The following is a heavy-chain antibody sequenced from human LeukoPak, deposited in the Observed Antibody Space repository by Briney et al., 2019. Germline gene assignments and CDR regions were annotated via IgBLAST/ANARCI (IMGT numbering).Heavy chain of an antibody. V-gene: IGHV3-73*01. CDR3: TTVLYDSSGYHYFDY. CDR1: GFTFSGSA. J-gene: IGHJ4*02. CDR2: IRSKANSYAT. D-gene: IGHD3-22*01. Sequence: GGSLRLSCAASGFTFSGSAMHWVRQASGKGLEWVGRIRSKANSYATAYAASVKGRFTISRDDSKNTAYLQMNSLKTEDTAVYYCTTVLYDSSGYHYFDYWGQGTLVTVSS.